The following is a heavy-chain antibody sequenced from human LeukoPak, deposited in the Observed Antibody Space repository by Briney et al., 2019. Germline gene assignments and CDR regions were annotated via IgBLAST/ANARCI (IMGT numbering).Heavy chain of an antibody. CDR1: GGSISSYY. D-gene: IGHD6-6*01. Sequence: SETLSLTCTVSGGSISSYYWSWIRQPPGKGLEWIGYVFYTGSSNYNPSLKSRVTLSVDTSKNQFSLELRSVTAADTAVYYCARARPAYSSSSGFDFWGQGALVTVSS. V-gene: IGHV4-59*01. CDR3: ARARPAYSSSSGFDF. CDR2: VFYTGSS. J-gene: IGHJ4*02.